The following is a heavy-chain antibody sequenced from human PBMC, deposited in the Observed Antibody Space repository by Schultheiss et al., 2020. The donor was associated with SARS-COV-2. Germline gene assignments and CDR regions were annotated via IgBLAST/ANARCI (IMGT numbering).Heavy chain of an antibody. Sequence: SETLSLTCAVYGGSFSGYYWSWIRQPPGKGLEWIGEINHSGSTNYNPSLKSRVTISVDTSKNQFSLKLSSVTAADTAVYYCARESLPAYSGSHLGYWGQGTLVTVSS. V-gene: IGHV4-34*01. CDR2: INHSGST. CDR1: GGSFSGYY. D-gene: IGHD1-26*01. J-gene: IGHJ4*02. CDR3: ARESLPAYSGSHLGY.